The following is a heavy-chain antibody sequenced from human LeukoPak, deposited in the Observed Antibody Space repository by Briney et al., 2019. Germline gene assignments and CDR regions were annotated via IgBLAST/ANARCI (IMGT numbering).Heavy chain of an antibody. CDR2: MSYDGSNK. CDR1: GFTFSNYA. V-gene: IGHV3-30-3*01. D-gene: IGHD4-17*01. CDR3: ARGGVTTMTLRDLWLDY. J-gene: IGHJ4*02. Sequence: GGSLRLSCSASGFTFSNYAMHWVRQAPGKGLEWVALMSYDGSNKFYADSVKGRFTISRDNSKSTLYLQMNSLKAEDTAVYYCARGGVTTMTLRDLWLDYWGQGTLVTVSS.